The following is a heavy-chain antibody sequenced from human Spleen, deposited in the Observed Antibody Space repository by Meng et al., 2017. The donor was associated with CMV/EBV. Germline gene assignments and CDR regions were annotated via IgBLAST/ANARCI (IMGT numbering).Heavy chain of an antibody. Sequence: SGFTFSGSAMHWVRQASGKGLEWVGRIRSKANSYATAYAAPVKGRFTISRDDSKNTAYLQMNSLKTEDTAVYYCTRHWDFWSGYLDYWGQGTLVTVSS. J-gene: IGHJ4*02. D-gene: IGHD3-3*01. CDR2: IRSKANSYAT. CDR3: TRHWDFWSGYLDY. V-gene: IGHV3-73*01. CDR1: GFTFSGSA.